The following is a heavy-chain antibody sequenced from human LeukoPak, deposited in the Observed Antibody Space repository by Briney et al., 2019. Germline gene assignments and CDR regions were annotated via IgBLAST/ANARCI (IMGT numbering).Heavy chain of an antibody. D-gene: IGHD6-13*01. CDR1: GYTFTGYY. J-gene: IGHJ5*02. CDR3: ARDMDRSWLINWFDP. V-gene: IGHV1-46*01. CDR2: INPSGGST. Sequence: ASVKVSCKASGYTFTGYYMHWVRQAPGQGLEWMGIINPSGGSTSYAQKFQGRVTMTRDMSTSTVYMELSSLRSEDTAVYYCARDMDRSWLINWFDPWGQGTLVTVSS.